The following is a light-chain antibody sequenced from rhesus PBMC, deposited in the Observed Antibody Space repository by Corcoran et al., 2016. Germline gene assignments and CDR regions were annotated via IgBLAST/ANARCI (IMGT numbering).Light chain of an antibody. CDR1: QSVSSY. Sequence: EIVMTQSPATLALSPGERATLSCRASQSVSSYLAWYQQNPGQAPRLLIYGASSRATGIPDRFSGSGSGTEFTLTISSLEPEDVGVYFCLQSSNWWTFGQGTKVEIK. V-gene: IGKV3-24*04. CDR3: LQSSNWWT. J-gene: IGKJ1*01. CDR2: GAS.